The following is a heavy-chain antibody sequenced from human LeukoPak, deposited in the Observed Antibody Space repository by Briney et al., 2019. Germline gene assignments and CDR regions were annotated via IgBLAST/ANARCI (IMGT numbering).Heavy chain of an antibody. V-gene: IGHV4-39*02. J-gene: IGHJ4*02. CDR2: IYYHENT. D-gene: IGHD5-18*01. Sequence: SETLSLTCTVSGGSISSSSDYWGWIRQAPGKGLEWIGSIYYHENTYYNSSLKSRVTISVDTSKNQFSLKLSSVTAADTAVYYCARDSKIQLWSTKTYYFDYWGQGTLVAVSS. CDR1: GGSISSSSDY. CDR3: ARDSKIQLWSTKTYYFDY.